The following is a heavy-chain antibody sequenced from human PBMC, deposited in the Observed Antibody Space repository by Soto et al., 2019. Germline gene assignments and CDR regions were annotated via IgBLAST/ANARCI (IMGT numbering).Heavy chain of an antibody. D-gene: IGHD3-10*01. Sequence: GVSLXLSFAASEFTFSSYSMSWVRQAPGKGLEWVSAISGSGGSTYYADSVKGRFTISRDNSKNTLYLQMNSLRAEDTAVYYCAKDPTVRGVIISHFDYWGQGTLVTVSS. CDR3: AKDPTVRGVIISHFDY. V-gene: IGHV3-23*01. CDR2: ISGSGGST. CDR1: EFTFSSYS. J-gene: IGHJ4*02.